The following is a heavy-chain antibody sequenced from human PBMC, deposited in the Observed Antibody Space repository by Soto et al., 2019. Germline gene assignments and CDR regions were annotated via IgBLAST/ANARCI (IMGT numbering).Heavy chain of an antibody. CDR1: GGSIRSYC. D-gene: IGHD6-6*01. J-gene: IGHJ6*03. V-gene: IGHV4-59*08. CDR2: ICNSGTT. CDR3: ASSSSSCYHYYMDV. Sequence: PSETLSLTCTVSGGSIRSYCWTWIRQPPGEGLEWIGCICNSGTTNYNPSLQSRVTISVDTSKNQFSLKLSSVTAADTAVYYCASSSSSCYHYYMDVWGKGTTVTVSS.